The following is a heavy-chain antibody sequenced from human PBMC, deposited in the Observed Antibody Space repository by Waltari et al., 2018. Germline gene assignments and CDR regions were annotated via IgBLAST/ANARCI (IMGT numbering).Heavy chain of an antibody. J-gene: IGHJ6*02. V-gene: IGHV1-69*04. CDR3: ARKAAMAEYYYGMDV. CDR1: GGTFSSYA. D-gene: IGHD2-2*01. Sequence: QVQLVQSGAEVKKPGSSVKVSCKASGGTFSSYAISWVRQAPGQGLEWMGRIIPILGIANYAQKFQGRVTITADKSTSTAYMELSSLRSEDTAVYYCARKAAMAEYYYGMDVWGQGTTVTVSS. CDR2: IIPILGIA.